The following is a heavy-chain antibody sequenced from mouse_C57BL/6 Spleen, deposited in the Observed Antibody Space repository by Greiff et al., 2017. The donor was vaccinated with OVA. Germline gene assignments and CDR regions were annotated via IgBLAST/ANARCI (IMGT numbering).Heavy chain of an antibody. CDR2: ISYDGSN. D-gene: IGHD1-1*01. CDR1: GYSITSGYY. J-gene: IGHJ3*01. V-gene: IGHV3-6*01. Sequence: ESGPGLVKPSQSLSLTCSVTGYSITSGYYWNWIRQFPGNKLEWMGYISYDGSNNYNPSLKNRISITHDTSKNQFFLKLNSVTTEDTATYYCARDKGYYGSEGFAYWGQGTLVTVSA. CDR3: ARDKGYYGSEGFAY.